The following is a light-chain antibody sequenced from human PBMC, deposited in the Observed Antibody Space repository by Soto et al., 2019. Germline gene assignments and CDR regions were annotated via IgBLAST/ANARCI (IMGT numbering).Light chain of an antibody. CDR2: GAS. V-gene: IGKV3-15*01. CDR1: QSVSSN. J-gene: IGKJ1*01. CDR3: HHYNNWPPWT. Sequence: DIVMTQSPATLSVSPGQRSTLSCRARQSVSSNLAWYQQQPGQAPRLLIYGASTRATGIPARFSGSGSGTEFTLTISSLQSEDFAVYYCHHYNNWPPWTFGQGTKVEIK.